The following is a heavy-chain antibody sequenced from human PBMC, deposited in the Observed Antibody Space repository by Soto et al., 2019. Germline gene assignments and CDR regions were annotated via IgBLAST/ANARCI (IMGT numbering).Heavy chain of an antibody. Sequence: QVQLVESGGGVLQPGRSLRLSCAASGFTFSSYGMHWVRQAPAKGLEWVAVISYDGSNKYYADSVKGRFTISRDNSKNTLYLQMNSLRAEDTAGYYCAKQGAVAGGFDYWGQGTLVAVSS. CDR2: ISYDGSNK. D-gene: IGHD6-19*01. V-gene: IGHV3-30*18. CDR3: AKQGAVAGGFDY. CDR1: GFTFSSYG. J-gene: IGHJ4*02.